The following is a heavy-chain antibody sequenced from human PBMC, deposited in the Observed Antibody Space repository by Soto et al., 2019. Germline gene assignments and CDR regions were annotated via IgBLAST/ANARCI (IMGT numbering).Heavy chain of an antibody. Sequence: PGGSLRLSCAGSGFAFGDSYMSWIRQAPGKGLEWLSYISPGSRYPAYADSVKGRFTISRDNAKRSLYLQMMSLTAEDTAIYYCVRGGGGGLFDPWGQGTMVTVSS. V-gene: IGHV3-11*06. D-gene: IGHD2-15*01. J-gene: IGHJ5*02. CDR1: GFAFGDSY. CDR3: VRGGGGGLFDP. CDR2: ISPGSRYP.